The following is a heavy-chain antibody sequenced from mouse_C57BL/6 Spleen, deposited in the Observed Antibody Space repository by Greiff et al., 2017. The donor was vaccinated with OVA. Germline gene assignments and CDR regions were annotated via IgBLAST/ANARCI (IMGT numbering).Heavy chain of an antibody. V-gene: IGHV5-12*01. CDR1: GFTFSDYY. CDR3: ASPDSSGYRAMDY. Sequence: EVKLMESGGGLVQPGGSLKLSCAASGFTFSDYYMYWVRQTPEKRLEWVAYISNGGGSTYYPDTVKGRFTLSRDNAKNTLYLQKSRLKTEDTAMYYCASPDSSGYRAMDYGGQGTSVTVSS. CDR2: ISNGGGST. J-gene: IGHJ4*01. D-gene: IGHD3-2*02.